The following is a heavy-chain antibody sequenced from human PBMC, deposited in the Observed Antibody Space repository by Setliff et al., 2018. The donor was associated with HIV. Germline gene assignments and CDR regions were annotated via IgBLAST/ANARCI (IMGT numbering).Heavy chain of an antibody. V-gene: IGHV3-74*03. CDR1: GFTFDDYA. Sequence: QPGGSLRLSCAASGFTFDDYAMHWVRQVPGKGLVWVSRINSDGHITTFADSVKGRFPISRDNAKNTLYLQMNSRTAGDTAVYYCERDGGWGLRGGVDVWGQGTMVTVSS. D-gene: IGHD3-16*01. J-gene: IGHJ3*01. CDR3: ERDGGWGLRGGVDV. CDR2: INSDGHIT.